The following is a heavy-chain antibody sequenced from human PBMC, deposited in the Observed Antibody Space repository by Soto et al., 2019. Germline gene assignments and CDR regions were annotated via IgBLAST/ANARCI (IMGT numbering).Heavy chain of an antibody. CDR2: ISGSGGST. CDR3: AKADGSGSPYYFDY. J-gene: IGHJ4*02. Sequence: ILSCAASGFTFSSYAMSWVRQAPGKGLEWVSAISGSGGSTYYADSVKGRFTISRDNSKNTLYLQMNSLRAEDTAVYYCAKADGSGSPYYFDYWGQGTLVTVSS. D-gene: IGHD3-10*01. V-gene: IGHV3-23*01. CDR1: GFTFSSYA.